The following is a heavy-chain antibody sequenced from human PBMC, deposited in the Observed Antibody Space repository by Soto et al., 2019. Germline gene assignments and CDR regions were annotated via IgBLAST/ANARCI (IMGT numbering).Heavy chain of an antibody. CDR2: MNPHSGDT. J-gene: IGHJ4*02. CDR1: GYTFTSYD. D-gene: IGHD2-21*02. Sequence: QVQLVQSGAEVKKPGASVKVSCKASGYTFTSYDINWVRQATGQGPEWMGWMNPHSGDTHYAQTFQGRVTMTRNTSISTAYMELRSLRSEDTAMYYCARWYGGNSGDYGGQGTLVTVSS. V-gene: IGHV1-8*01. CDR3: ARWYGGNSGDY.